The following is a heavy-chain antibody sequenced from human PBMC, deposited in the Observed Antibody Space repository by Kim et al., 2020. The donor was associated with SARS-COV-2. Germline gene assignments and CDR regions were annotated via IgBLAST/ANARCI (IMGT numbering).Heavy chain of an antibody. D-gene: IGHD5-18*01. CDR1: GFTFSNYF. CDR2: INSDGSIT. V-gene: IGHV3-74*01. J-gene: IGHJ4*01. CDR3: ARVSYGHFDY. Sequence: GGSLRLSCAASGFTFSNYFMHWVRQAPGKGLVWVSRINSDGSITNYADSVKGRFTISRDNAKNTLDLKMNSLRAEDTAVYYCARVSYGHFDYWGHGSLVTVSS.